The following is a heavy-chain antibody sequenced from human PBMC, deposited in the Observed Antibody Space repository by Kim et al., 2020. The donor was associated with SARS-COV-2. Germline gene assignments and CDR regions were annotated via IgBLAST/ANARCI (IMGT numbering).Heavy chain of an antibody. D-gene: IGHD1-26*01. Sequence: YADSVKGRFTISRDNSKNTLYLQMNSLRAEDTAVYYCAKHSGSYYYVSSGWGQGTLVTVSS. V-gene: IGHV3-23*01. CDR3: AKHSGSYYYVSSG. J-gene: IGHJ4*02.